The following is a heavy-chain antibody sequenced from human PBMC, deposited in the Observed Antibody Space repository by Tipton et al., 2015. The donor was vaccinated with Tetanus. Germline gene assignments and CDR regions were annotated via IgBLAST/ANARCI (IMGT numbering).Heavy chain of an antibody. Sequence: SLRLSCAASGLTFSGSGMHWVRQAPGKGLEWVAFIGYDGTSKNYADSVKGRFTISRDNSKNTLYLQMNGLRAEDSAVYYCAREAGTSGWWGSQRWFDPWGQGTLVTVSS. J-gene: IGHJ5*02. CDR3: AREAGTSGWWGSQRWFDP. D-gene: IGHD6-19*01. CDR1: GLTFSGSG. CDR2: IGYDGTSK. V-gene: IGHV3-33*01.